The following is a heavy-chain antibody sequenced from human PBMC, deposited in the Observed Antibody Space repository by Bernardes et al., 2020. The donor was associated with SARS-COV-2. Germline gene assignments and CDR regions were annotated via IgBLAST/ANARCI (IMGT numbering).Heavy chain of an antibody. V-gene: IGHV3-33*01. CDR3: ARDTNIQISVSGTGFDY. D-gene: IGHD6-19*01. Sequence: GGSLRLSCAASGFTFSNDGMHWVRQAPGKGLEWVAMIWSDGSREHYAGAVEGRFTISRDNSKNTLYLQMNSLRAEDTAVYYCARDTNIQISVSGTGFDYWGQGTLVTVSS. CDR1: GFTFSNDG. CDR2: IWSDGSRE. J-gene: IGHJ4*02.